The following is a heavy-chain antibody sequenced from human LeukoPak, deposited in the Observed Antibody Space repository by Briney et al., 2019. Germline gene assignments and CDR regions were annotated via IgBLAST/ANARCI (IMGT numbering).Heavy chain of an antibody. CDR3: ATSGGYESTTSFRY. V-gene: IGHV5-51*01. Sequence: GESLKISCKSSGYSFTNYWIGWVRQMPGKGLEWMGIIYPGDSDTRYSPSFQGQVTISADKSITTAYLQWSRLKASDTAMYYCATSGGYESTTSFRYWGQGTLVTVSS. CDR1: GYSFTNYW. J-gene: IGHJ4*02. D-gene: IGHD5-12*01. CDR2: IYPGDSDT.